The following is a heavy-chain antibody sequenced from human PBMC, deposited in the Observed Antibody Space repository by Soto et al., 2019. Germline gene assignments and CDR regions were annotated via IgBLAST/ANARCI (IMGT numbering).Heavy chain of an antibody. V-gene: IGHV3-23*01. CDR1: GFTFSSHD. CDR3: AIRGYSYEYYFDY. Sequence: EVQLLESGGGLVQPGGSLRLSCAASGFTFSSHDMSWVRQAPGKGLEWVSVISGSGGRTYYADSVKGRFTISRDNSKNTLYLQMNSPRAEVTAVYFCAIRGYSYEYYFDYWGQGTLVTVSS. CDR2: ISGSGGRT. D-gene: IGHD5-18*01. J-gene: IGHJ4*02.